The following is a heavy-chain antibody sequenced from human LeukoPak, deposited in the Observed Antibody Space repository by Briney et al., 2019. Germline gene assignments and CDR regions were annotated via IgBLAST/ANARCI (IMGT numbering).Heavy chain of an antibody. CDR1: GFTFSTYA. CDR3: AKEGTIGDGDYWYYFDY. D-gene: IGHD4-17*01. V-gene: IGHV3-23*01. Sequence: PGGSLRLSCVASGFTFSTYAMSWVRQAPGKGLEWVSAISGSGDRTYYADSVKGRFTISRDNSKDTLYLQMNSLRAEDTAVYYCAKEGTIGDGDYWYYFDYWGQGTLVTVSS. CDR2: ISGSGDRT. J-gene: IGHJ4*02.